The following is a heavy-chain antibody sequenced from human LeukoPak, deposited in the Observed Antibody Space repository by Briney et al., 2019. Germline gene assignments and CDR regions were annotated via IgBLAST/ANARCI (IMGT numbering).Heavy chain of an antibody. CDR3: ARRRRDDYVWGSYPPTTFDY. J-gene: IGHJ4*02. CDR1: GGSFSGYY. CDR2: INHSGST. D-gene: IGHD3-16*01. Sequence: SETLSLTCAVYGGSFSGYYWSWIRQPPGKGLEWIGEINHSGSTNYNPSLKSRVTIPVDTSKNQFPLKLSSVTAADTAVYYCARRRRDDYVWGSYPPTTFDYWGQGTLVTVSS. V-gene: IGHV4-34*01.